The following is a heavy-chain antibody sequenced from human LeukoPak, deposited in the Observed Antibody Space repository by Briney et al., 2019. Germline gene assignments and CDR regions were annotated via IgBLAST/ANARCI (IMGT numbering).Heavy chain of an antibody. Sequence: GGSLRLSCAASGFSFSSYGMHWVRQAPGKGLEWVSAISGSGGSTYYADSVKGRFTISRDNSKNTLYLQMNSLRAEDTAVYYCAKTDPYSSSWPEKYWGQGTLVTVSS. CDR2: ISGSGGST. V-gene: IGHV3-23*01. CDR1: GFSFSSYG. CDR3: AKTDPYSSSWPEKY. D-gene: IGHD6-13*01. J-gene: IGHJ4*02.